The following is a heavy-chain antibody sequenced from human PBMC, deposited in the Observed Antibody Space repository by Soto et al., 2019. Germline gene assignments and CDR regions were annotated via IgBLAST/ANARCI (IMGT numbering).Heavy chain of an antibody. D-gene: IGHD3-16*02. V-gene: IGHV4-34*01. CDR2: INHSGST. Sequence: PSETLSLTCAVYGGSFSGYHWSWIRQPPVKGLEWIGEINHSGSTNYNPSLKSLVTISVDTSKNQFSLRLTSVTSADMAVYYCARGLRNYDYVGGSYRSSYFDYWGQGTLVTVSS. J-gene: IGHJ4*02. CDR1: GGSFSGYH. CDR3: ARGLRNYDYVGGSYRSSYFDY.